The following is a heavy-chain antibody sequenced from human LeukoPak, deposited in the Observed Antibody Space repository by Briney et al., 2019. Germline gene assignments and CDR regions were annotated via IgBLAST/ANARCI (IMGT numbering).Heavy chain of an antibody. CDR1: GFTFSTYA. CDR3: AKDVRVGGGGMDV. J-gene: IGHJ6*02. CDR2: ISDSGANK. V-gene: IGHV3-23*01. D-gene: IGHD1-26*01. Sequence: GGSLRLSCAASGFTFSTYAMTWVRQAPGKGLEWASLISDSGANKHYADSVKGRFTISRDNSKNTVSLQMNSLRAEDTAVYYCAKDVRVGGGGMDVWGQGTPVTVSS.